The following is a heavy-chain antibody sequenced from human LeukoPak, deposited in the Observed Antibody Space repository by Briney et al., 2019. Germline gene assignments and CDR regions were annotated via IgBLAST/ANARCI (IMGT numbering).Heavy chain of an antibody. CDR2: IYYSGST. CDR3: ARRAGPNTWFDP. Sequence: SETLSLTCTVSGGSISSYYWSWIRQPPGKGLEWIGYIYYSGSTNYNPSLKSRVTISVDTSKNQFSLKLSSVTAADTAVYYCARRAGPNTWFDPWGQGTLVTVSS. CDR1: GGSISSYY. J-gene: IGHJ5*02. V-gene: IGHV4-59*08.